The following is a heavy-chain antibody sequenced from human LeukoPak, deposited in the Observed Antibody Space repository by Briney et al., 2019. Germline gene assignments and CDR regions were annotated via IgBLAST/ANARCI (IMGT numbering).Heavy chain of an antibody. CDR3: ARGGGILTGYYPSTFDY. CDR1: GGSISSSSYY. CDR2: IYYSGST. J-gene: IGHJ4*02. Sequence: SETLSLTCTVSGGSISSSSYYWGWIRQPPGRGLEWIGSIYYSGSTYYNPSLKSRVTISVDTSKNQFSLKLSSVTAADTAVYYCARGGGILTGYYPSTFDYWGQGTLVTVSS. D-gene: IGHD3-9*01. V-gene: IGHV4-39*07.